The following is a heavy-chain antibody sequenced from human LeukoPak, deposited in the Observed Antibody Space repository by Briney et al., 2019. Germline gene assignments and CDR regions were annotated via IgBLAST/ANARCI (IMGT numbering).Heavy chain of an antibody. Sequence: EGSLRLSCAASGFTFSSYSMNWVRQAPGKGLEWVSSISSSSSYLYYADSVKGRFTISRDNAKNSLYLQMNSLRAEDTAVYYCAREDSSSLDYWGQGTLVTVSS. CDR3: AREDSSSLDY. D-gene: IGHD6-6*01. V-gene: IGHV3-21*01. CDR2: ISSSSSYL. J-gene: IGHJ4*02. CDR1: GFTFSSYS.